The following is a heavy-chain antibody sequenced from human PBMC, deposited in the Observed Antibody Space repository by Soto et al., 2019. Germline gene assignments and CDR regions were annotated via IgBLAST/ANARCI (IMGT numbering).Heavy chain of an antibody. D-gene: IGHD2-2*01. CDR3: ARDRIVVVPAAMKPYYYYGMDV. V-gene: IGHV4-39*07. CDR1: GGSINSRSYS. CDR2: IYHSGST. Sequence: SETLSLTCSVSGGSINSRSYSWGWIRQPPGKGLEWIGEIYHSGSTNYNPSLKSRVTISVDKSKNQFSLKLSSVTAADTAVYYCARDRIVVVPAAMKPYYYYGMDVWGQGTTVTVSS. J-gene: IGHJ6*02.